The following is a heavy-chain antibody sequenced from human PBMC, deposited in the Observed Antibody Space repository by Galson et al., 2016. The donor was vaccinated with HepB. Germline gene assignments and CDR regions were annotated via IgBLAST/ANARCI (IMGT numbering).Heavy chain of an antibody. CDR3: ARTGYCTGGSCRNWLDP. V-gene: IGHV1-46*01. J-gene: IGHJ5*02. CDR2: VNPSGGIT. Sequence: SVKVSCKASGYTFITYYIHWVRQAPGQGLEWIGIVNPSGGITSYAQKFEGRVTMTRDTSTSTVYMELSSLSSDDTAVYYCARTGYCTGGSCRNWLDPWGQGTPVTVSS. D-gene: IGHD2-8*02. CDR1: GYTFITYY.